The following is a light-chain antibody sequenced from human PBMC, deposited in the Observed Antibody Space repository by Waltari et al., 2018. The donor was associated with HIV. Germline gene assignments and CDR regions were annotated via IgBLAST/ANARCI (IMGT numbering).Light chain of an antibody. J-gene: IGLJ2*01. CDR3: CAYAGSTTYVI. V-gene: IGLV2-23*02. CDR2: EVS. CDR1: RSDVGGYNL. Sequence: QSALTQPASVPGSPGQSITISCTGTRSDVGGYNLVSRYQKHPGKAPKLMILEVSKRPSVVSKRFSGSKSGNTASLTISGLQAEDEADYYGCAYAGSTTYVIFGGGTKLTVL.